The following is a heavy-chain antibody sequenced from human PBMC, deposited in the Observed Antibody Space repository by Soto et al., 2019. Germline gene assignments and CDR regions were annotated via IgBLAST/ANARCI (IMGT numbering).Heavy chain of an antibody. Sequence: GGSLRLSCAASGFTFSSYGMHWVRQAPGKGLEWVAVIWYDGSNKYYADSVKGRFTISRDNSKNTPYLQMNSLRAEDTAVYYCARDRSYDSSGHPRGPIDYWGQGTLVTVSS. CDR2: IWYDGSNK. V-gene: IGHV3-33*01. CDR3: ARDRSYDSSGHPRGPIDY. J-gene: IGHJ4*02. D-gene: IGHD3-22*01. CDR1: GFTFSSYG.